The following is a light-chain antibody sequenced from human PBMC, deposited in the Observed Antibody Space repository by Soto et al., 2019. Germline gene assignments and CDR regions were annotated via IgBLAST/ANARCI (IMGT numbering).Light chain of an antibody. Sequence: DIQMTQSPDTLSGSPGDRVTLTCRASQTISSWLAWYQQKPGKAPKLLIYKASTLKSGVPSRFSGSGSGTEFTLTISSLQPDDFATYYCQHYNSYPEAFGQGTKVDIK. CDR1: QTISSW. CDR2: KAS. CDR3: QHYNSYPEA. V-gene: IGKV1-5*03. J-gene: IGKJ1*01.